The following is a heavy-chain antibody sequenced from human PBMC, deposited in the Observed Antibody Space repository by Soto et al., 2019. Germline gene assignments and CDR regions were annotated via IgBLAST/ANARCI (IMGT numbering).Heavy chain of an antibody. CDR3: ARGVFHYDDSSGYPVYYFDY. D-gene: IGHD3-22*01. CDR1: GFTGSSHY. Sequence: GGSLRLPWAASGFTGSSHYMRWVRQAPGKGLEWVSVIYSGGSTYYADSVKGRFTISRDNSKNTLYLQMNSLRAEDTAVYYCARGVFHYDDSSGYPVYYFDYWGQGTLVTVSS. V-gene: IGHV3-53*01. J-gene: IGHJ4*02. CDR2: IYSGGST.